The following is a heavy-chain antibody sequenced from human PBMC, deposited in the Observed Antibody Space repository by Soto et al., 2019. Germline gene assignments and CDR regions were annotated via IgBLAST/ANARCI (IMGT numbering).Heavy chain of an antibody. CDR1: GGSISSGGYY. CDR3: AREGYGPNWFDP. V-gene: IGHV4-31*03. CDR2: IYYSGST. J-gene: IGHJ5*02. D-gene: IGHD1-1*01. Sequence: SETMSLTCTVSGGSISSGGYYWSWIRQHPGKGLEWIGYIYYSGSTYYNPSLKSRVTVSVDTSKNQFSLKLSSVTAADTAVYYCAREGYGPNWFDPWGQGTLVTVSS.